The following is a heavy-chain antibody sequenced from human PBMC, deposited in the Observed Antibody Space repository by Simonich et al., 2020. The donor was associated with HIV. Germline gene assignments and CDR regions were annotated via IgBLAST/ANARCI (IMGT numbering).Heavy chain of an antibody. CDR3: AREVGYYPPQLEENNAFDV. V-gene: IGHV4-34*01. J-gene: IGHJ3*01. CDR2: ITYSERT. Sequence: QVQLQQWGAGLLKPWETLSLTCAVYGGSFSGYYWTWIRQPPGKGLEWIGEITYSERTNYNPSLKSRVTISVDTSKKQFSLKLTSVTAADTAIYFCAREVGYYPPQLEENNAFDVWGQGTMVTVSS. CDR1: GGSFSGYY. D-gene: IGHD2-8*01.